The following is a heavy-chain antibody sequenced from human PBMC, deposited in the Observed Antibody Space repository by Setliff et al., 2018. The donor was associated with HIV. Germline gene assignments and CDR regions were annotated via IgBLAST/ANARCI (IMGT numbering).Heavy chain of an antibody. CDR2: ISYDGSRI. CDR3: ATYAYGSGRLDY. CDR1: GFTFSNFA. J-gene: IGHJ4*02. Sequence: PGGSLRLSCVASGFTFSNFAMHWVRQAPGKGLEWVSVISYDGSRISYADSVKGRFTISRDNSKNTLYLQMNGLRAEDTAVYYCATYAYGSGRLDYWGQGTLVTVSS. D-gene: IGHD2-2*01. V-gene: IGHV3-30*07.